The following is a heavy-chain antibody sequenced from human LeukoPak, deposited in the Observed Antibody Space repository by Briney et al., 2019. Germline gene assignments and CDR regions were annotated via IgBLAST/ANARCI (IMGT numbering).Heavy chain of an antibody. CDR1: GYTFTGYY. J-gene: IGHJ4*02. CDR2: INPNSGGT. D-gene: IGHD1-7*01. Sequence: GASVKVSCKASGYTFTGYYMHWVRQAPGQGLEWMGWINPNSGGTNYAQKFQGRVTMTRDTSISTAYMELSRLRSDDTAVYYCAGVQWLTKRGTLDYWGQGTLVTVSS. V-gene: IGHV1-2*02. CDR3: AGVQWLTKRGTLDY.